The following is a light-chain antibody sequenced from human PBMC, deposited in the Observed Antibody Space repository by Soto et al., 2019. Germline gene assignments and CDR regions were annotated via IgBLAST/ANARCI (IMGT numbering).Light chain of an antibody. Sequence: QSALTQPASVSGSPGQSITISCTGTSSDVGNYNFVSWYLQHPGKAPKLMIFEVNKRSSGVPNRFSGSKSGNTASLTISVLQAEDEADYYCCSYAKSGALLFGGGTKVTVL. CDR1: SSDVGNYNF. V-gene: IGLV2-23*01. J-gene: IGLJ2*01. CDR3: CSYAKSGALL. CDR2: EVN.